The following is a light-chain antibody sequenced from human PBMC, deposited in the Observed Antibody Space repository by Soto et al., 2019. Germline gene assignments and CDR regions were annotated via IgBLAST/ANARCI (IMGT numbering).Light chain of an antibody. CDR2: GAT. CDR1: QSVSSSY. Sequence: EIVLTQSPGTLSLSPGERATLSCRASQSVSSSYVAWYQQKPRQAPRLVIYGATSRATGIPDRFSGSGSGTDFTLTISRLEPEDFAVYYCQQHDNSPLTFGGGPKVEIK. J-gene: IGKJ4*01. CDR3: QQHDNSPLT. V-gene: IGKV3-20*01.